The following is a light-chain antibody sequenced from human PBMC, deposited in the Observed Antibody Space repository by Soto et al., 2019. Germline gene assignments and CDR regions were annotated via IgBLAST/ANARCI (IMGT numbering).Light chain of an antibody. J-gene: IGKJ3*01. CDR3: QKYSGVPV. CDR1: PGLSNF. CDR2: ASS. Sequence: DIQMTQSPTSLSASVGDRVTITCPASPGLSNFVAWYQQKQGKAPKLLIYASSTLQSGVPSRFSGSGSGTDFTLTINSLQPEDVATYSCQKYSGVPVFGPGTKVEIK. V-gene: IGKV1-27*01.